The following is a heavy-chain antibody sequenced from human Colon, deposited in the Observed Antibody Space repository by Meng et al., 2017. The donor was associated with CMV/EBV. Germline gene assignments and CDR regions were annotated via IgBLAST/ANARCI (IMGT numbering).Heavy chain of an antibody. CDR2: INSDGSSS. J-gene: IGHJ6*02. V-gene: IGHV3-74*01. CDR3: AKPHEDYYYDTRGAYGMDV. Sequence: GGSLRLSCAASGFTFSSYWMHWVRQAPGKGLVWVSRINSDGSSSSFADSVKGRFTISRDNAKNTLYLQMNSLRAEDTAVYYCAKPHEDYYYDTRGAYGMDVWGQGTTVTVSS. D-gene: IGHD3-22*01. CDR1: GFTFSSYW.